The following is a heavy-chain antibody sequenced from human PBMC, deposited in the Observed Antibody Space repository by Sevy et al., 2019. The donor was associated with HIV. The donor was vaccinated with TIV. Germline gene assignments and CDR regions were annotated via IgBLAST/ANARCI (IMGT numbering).Heavy chain of an antibody. J-gene: IGHJ4*02. V-gene: IGHV3-15*01. Sequence: GGSLRLSCAASGLTFTNAWMSWVRQTPGKGLEWVGLIKSKADGGTTDYAAPAKGRFTNSRDDSKKMLFLKMDSLKTEDTAVYYCAKYSNLRFFDYWGQGTLVTVSS. CDR1: GLTFTNAW. CDR3: AKYSNLRFFDY. CDR2: IKSKADGGTT. D-gene: IGHD6-13*01.